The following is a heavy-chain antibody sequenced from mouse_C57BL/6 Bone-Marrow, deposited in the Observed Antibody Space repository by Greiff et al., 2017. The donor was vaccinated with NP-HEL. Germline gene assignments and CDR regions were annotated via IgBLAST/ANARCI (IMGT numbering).Heavy chain of an antibody. CDR1: GYTFTSYW. V-gene: IGHV1-52*01. D-gene: IGHD3-2*02. CDR2: IDPSDSET. J-gene: IGHJ2*01. Sequence: QVQLQQPGAELVRPGSSVKLSCKASGYTFTSYWMHWVKQRPIQGLEWIGNIDPSDSETNYNQKFKDKATLTVDKSSSTAYMQLSSLTSEYSAVYYGAIRDYWGQGTTLTVSS. CDR3: AIRDY.